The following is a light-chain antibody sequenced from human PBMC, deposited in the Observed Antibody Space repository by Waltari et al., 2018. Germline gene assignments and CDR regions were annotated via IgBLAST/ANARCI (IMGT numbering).Light chain of an antibody. CDR3: QVWDSGSVVV. V-gene: IGLV3-21*04. J-gene: IGLJ2*01. Sequence: SYVLTQPPSVSVAPGKTARITCGGNEIGRKSVHWYQQKPGQATVVAMYYDSDRPSGIPERFAGSNSGNTATLTISRVEAGDEADYYCQVWDSGSVVVFGGGTKLTVL. CDR1: EIGRKS. CDR2: YDS.